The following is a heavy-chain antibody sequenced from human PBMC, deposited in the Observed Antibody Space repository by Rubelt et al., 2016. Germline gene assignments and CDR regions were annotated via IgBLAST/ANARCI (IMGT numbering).Heavy chain of an antibody. D-gene: IGHD3-3*01. Sequence: QVQLQQWGAGLLKPSETLSLTCAVYGGSFSGYYWSWIRQPPGKGLEWIGEINHSGSTNYNPSLKSRVTISVDTSKNQFSLKLSSVTAADTAVYYCARVGWSGYYRPYGMDVWGQGTTVTVSS. CDR1: GGSFSGYY. CDR3: ARVGWSGYYRPYGMDV. CDR2: INHSGST. J-gene: IGHJ6*02. V-gene: IGHV4-34*01.